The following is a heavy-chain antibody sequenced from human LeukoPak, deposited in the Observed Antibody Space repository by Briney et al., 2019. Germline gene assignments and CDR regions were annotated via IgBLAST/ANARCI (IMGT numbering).Heavy chain of an antibody. Sequence: PSETLSLTCTVSGGSISSYYWSWIRQPPGKGLEWIGYIYYSGSTNYNPSLKSRVTISVDTPKKQFSLKLNSVTAADTAVYYCARGVVVPTAGGLGWFDPWGQGTLVTVSS. D-gene: IGHD2-2*01. CDR2: IYYSGST. CDR3: ARGVVVPTAGGLGWFDP. V-gene: IGHV4-59*01. CDR1: GGSISSYY. J-gene: IGHJ5*02.